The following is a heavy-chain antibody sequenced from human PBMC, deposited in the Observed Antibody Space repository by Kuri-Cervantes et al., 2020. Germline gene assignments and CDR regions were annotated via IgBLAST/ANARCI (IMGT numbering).Heavy chain of an antibody. CDR3: ARGHDYSDYGNAFDI. D-gene: IGHD4-11*01. CDR1: GFTFNTYI. J-gene: IGHJ3*02. Sequence: GGSLRLSCVASGFTFNTYIMHWVRQVPGKGLVWVSRIDSDGSKTHYADSVKGRFTISRDNAKNTLYLQMNSLRAEDTAVYYCARGHDYSDYGNAFDIWGQGTMVTVSS. CDR2: IDSDGSKT. V-gene: IGHV3-74*01.